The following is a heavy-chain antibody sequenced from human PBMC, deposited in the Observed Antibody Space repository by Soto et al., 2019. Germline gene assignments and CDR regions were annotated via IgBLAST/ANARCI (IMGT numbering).Heavy chain of an antibody. Sequence: QVQLVQSGAEVKKPGASVKVSCKASGYTFTSYGISWVRQAPGQGLEWMGWISAYNGNTNYAQKLQGRGTMTTDTSTSTAYMELRSLRSDDTALYYCARDQNARGFWSGYYAYPYYFDYWGQGTLVTVSS. CDR2: ISAYNGNT. CDR3: ARDQNARGFWSGYYAYPYYFDY. V-gene: IGHV1-18*01. J-gene: IGHJ4*02. D-gene: IGHD3-3*01. CDR1: GYTFTSYG.